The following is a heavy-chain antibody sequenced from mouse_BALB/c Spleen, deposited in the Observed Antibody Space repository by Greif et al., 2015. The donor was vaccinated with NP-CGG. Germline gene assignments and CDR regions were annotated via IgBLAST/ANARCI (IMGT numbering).Heavy chain of an antibody. D-gene: IGHD2-14*01. CDR3: TRSPYRYDGYYAMDY. V-gene: IGHV1S81*02. CDR2: INPSNGGT. Sequence: QVQLKQSGAELVKPGASVKLSCKASGYTFTSYYMYWVKQRPGQGLEWIGGINPSNGGTNFNEKFKSKATLTVDKSSSTAYMQLSSLTSEDSAVYYCTRSPYRYDGYYAMDYWGQGTSVTVSS. CDR1: GYTFTSYY. J-gene: IGHJ4*01.